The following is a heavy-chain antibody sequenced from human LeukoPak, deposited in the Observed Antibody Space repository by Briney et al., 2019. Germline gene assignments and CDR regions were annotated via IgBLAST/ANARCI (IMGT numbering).Heavy chain of an antibody. D-gene: IGHD3-10*01. J-gene: IGHJ6*03. Sequence: SVKVSCKASGGTFSSYAISWVRQAPGQGLEWMGGIIPIFGTANYAQKFQGRVTITTDESTSTAYMELSSLRSEDTAVYYCARVSSVIQTSPDYYYYYYMDVWGKGTTVTVSS. CDR1: GGTFSSYA. CDR3: ARVSSVIQTSPDYYYYYYMDV. V-gene: IGHV1-69*05. CDR2: IIPIFGTA.